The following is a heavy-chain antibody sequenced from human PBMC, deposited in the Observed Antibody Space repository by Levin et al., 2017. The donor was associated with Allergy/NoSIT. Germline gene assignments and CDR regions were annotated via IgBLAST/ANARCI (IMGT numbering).Heavy chain of an antibody. D-gene: IGHD1-14*01. CDR3: ARDFDGRDY. J-gene: IGHJ4*02. V-gene: IGHV3-7*04. Sequence: PGGSLRLXXXGTGVSMGDVGGRRGGEDAGKGLEWVSNIKPDGSDKHYADSVKGRFTISRDDAKSSLYLQMNNLRAEDTAVYYCARDFDGRDYWGQGTLVTVS. CDR2: IKPDGSDK. CDR1: GVSMGDVG.